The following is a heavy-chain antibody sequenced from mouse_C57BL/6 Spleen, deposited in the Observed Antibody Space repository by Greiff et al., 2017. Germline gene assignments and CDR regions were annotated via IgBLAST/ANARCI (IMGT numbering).Heavy chain of an antibody. V-gene: IGHV1-81*01. Sequence: QVQLQQSGAELARPGASVKLSCKASGYTFTSYGISWVKQRTGQGLEWIGEIYPRSGNTYYNEKFKGKATLTADKSSSTAYMELRSLTSEDSAVYFCARRRDGYYEDYWGQGTTLTVSS. D-gene: IGHD2-3*01. CDR1: GYTFTSYG. CDR3: ARRRDGYYEDY. CDR2: IYPRSGNT. J-gene: IGHJ2*01.